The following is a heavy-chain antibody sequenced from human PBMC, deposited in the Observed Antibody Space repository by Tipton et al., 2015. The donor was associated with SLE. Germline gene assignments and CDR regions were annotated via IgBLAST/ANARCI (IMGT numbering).Heavy chain of an antibody. CDR1: GGTFSSYA. D-gene: IGHD5-18*01. V-gene: IGHV1-69*18. Sequence: QLVQSGAEVKKPGSSVKVSCKASGGTFSSYAISWVRQAPGQGLEWMGRIIPIFGTANYAQKFQGRVTITADESTSTAYMELSSLRSDDTAVYYCARVLGGYSYGYHDYWGQGTLVTVSS. J-gene: IGHJ4*02. CDR2: IIPIFGTA. CDR3: ARVLGGYSYGYHDY.